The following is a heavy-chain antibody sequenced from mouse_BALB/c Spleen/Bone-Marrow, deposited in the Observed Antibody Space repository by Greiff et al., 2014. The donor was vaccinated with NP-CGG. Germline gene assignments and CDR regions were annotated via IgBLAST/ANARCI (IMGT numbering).Heavy chain of an antibody. CDR1: GFNIKDTY. J-gene: IGHJ2*01. CDR2: IDPANGNT. D-gene: IGHD1-1*01. CDR3: ARYYYGSSYFDY. Sequence: VQLQQSGAELVKPGASVKLSYTASGFNIKDTYMHWVKQRPEQGLEWIGRIDPANGNTKYDPKFQGKATITADTSSNTAYLQLSSLTSEDTAVYYCARYYYGSSYFDYWGQGTTLTVSS. V-gene: IGHV14-3*02.